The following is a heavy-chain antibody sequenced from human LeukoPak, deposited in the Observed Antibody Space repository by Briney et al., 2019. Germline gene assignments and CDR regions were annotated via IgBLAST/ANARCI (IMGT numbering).Heavy chain of an antibody. J-gene: IGHJ5*02. Sequence: GASVKVSCKASGYTFTSYYMHWVRQAPGQGLEWMGIINPSGGSTSYAQKFQGRVTMTRDMSTSTVYMELSSLRSEDTAVYYCARTPDIDCSGGSCVATNANWFDPWGQGTLVTVSS. D-gene: IGHD2-15*01. CDR1: GYTFTSYY. CDR3: ARTPDIDCSGGSCVATNANWFDP. V-gene: IGHV1-46*01. CDR2: INPSGGST.